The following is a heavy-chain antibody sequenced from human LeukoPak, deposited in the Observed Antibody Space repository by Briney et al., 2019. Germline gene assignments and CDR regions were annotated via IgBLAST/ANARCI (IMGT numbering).Heavy chain of an antibody. Sequence: SETLSLTCTVSGGSISSYYWSWIRQPPGKGLEWIGYIYYSGSTNYNPSLKSRVTISVDTSKNQFSLKLSSVTAADTAVYYCAGTNYYDSSGYYRLDYWGQGTLVTVSS. D-gene: IGHD3-22*01. CDR2: IYYSGST. V-gene: IGHV4-59*01. J-gene: IGHJ4*02. CDR1: GGSISSYY. CDR3: AGTNYYDSSGYYRLDY.